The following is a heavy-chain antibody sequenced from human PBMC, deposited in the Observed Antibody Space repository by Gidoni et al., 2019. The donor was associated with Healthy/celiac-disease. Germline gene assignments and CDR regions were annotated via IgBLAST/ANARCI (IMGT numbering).Heavy chain of an antibody. Sequence: QVQLVQSGAEVKKPGASVKVSCKASGYTFTSYYMHWVRQAPGQGLEWMGIINPSGGSTSYEQKFKGRVTMTRDTSTSTVYMELSSLRSEDTAVYYCARVGIVGDHRAWFDPWGQGTLVTVSS. CDR1: GYTFTSYY. CDR2: INPSGGST. CDR3: ARVGIVGDHRAWFDP. V-gene: IGHV1-46*03. D-gene: IGHD1-26*01. J-gene: IGHJ5*02.